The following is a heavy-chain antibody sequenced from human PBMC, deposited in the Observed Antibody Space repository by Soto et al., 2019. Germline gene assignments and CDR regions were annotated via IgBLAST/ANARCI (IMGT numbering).Heavy chain of an antibody. CDR2: IYHSGST. V-gene: IGHV4-30-2*01. J-gene: IGHJ3*02. CDR1: GGYISSGGYS. CDR3: ARGVDPGGALDI. Sequence: SETLSLTCAVSGGYISSGGYSWSWIRQPPGKGLEWIGYIYHSGSTYYNPSLKSRVTISVDRSKNQFSLKLSSVTAADTAVYYCARGVDPGGALDIWGQGTMVTVSS. D-gene: IGHD5-12*01.